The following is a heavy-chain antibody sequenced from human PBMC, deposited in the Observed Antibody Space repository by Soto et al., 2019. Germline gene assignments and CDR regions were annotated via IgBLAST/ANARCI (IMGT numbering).Heavy chain of an antibody. CDR2: IYYSGST. J-gene: IGHJ4*02. D-gene: IGHD6-6*01. V-gene: IGHV4-30-4*01. Sequence: KPSETLSLTCTVSGGSVSSDEYYWTWIRQPPGKGLEWIGYIYYSGSTNYNPSLKSRVTISVDTSKNQFSLKLTSVSAADTAVYYCARDRSNSPDFFDFWGQGTLVTVSS. CDR3: ARDRSNSPDFFDF. CDR1: GGSVSSDEYY.